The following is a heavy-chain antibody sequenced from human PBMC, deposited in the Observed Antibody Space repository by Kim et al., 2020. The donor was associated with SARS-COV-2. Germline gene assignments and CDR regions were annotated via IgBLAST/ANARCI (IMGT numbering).Heavy chain of an antibody. J-gene: IGHJ4*02. CDR3: AKDLSLKHYYDSSGSFDY. CDR1: GFTFGDYA. V-gene: IGHV3-9*01. Sequence: GGSLRLSCAASGFTFGDYAMHWVRQAPGKGLEWVSGISWNSGSIGYADSVKGRFTISRDNAKNSLYLQMNSLRAEDTALYYCAKDLSLKHYYDSSGSFDYWGQGTLVTVSS. CDR2: ISWNSGSI. D-gene: IGHD3-22*01.